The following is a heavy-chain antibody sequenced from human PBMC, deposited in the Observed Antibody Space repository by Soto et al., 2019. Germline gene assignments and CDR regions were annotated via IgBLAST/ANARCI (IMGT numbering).Heavy chain of an antibody. CDR3: ARRLKQWLVNWFDP. CDR2: MNPNSGNT. Sequence: ASVKVSCKASGYTFTSYDINWVRQATGQGLEWMGWMNPNSGNTGYAQKFQGRVTMTRNTSISTAYMELSSLRSEDTAVYYCARRLKQWLVNWFDPWGHGTLVTVSS. J-gene: IGHJ5*02. V-gene: IGHV1-8*01. D-gene: IGHD6-19*01. CDR1: GYTFTSYD.